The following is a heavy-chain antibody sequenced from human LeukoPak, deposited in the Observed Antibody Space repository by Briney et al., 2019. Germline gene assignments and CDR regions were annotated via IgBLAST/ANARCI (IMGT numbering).Heavy chain of an antibody. V-gene: IGHV3-21*01. D-gene: IGHD4-11*01. CDR1: GFTFSSYC. Sequence: PGGSLRLSCAASGFTFSSYCMNWVRQAPGKGPEWVSSITSSTGYIYYADSVKGRFTISRDNAKNSLYLQMNSLRAEDTAVYYCARRAGDYKHPFDYWGQGTLVTVSS. CDR2: ITSSTGYI. J-gene: IGHJ4*02. CDR3: ARRAGDYKHPFDY.